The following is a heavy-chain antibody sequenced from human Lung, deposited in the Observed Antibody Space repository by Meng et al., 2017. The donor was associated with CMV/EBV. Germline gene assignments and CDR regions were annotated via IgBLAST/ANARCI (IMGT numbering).Heavy chain of an antibody. J-gene: IGHJ5*02. CDR2: ISTYKGDT. D-gene: IGHD3-22*01. Sequence: YSFSSYGISWVRQAPGQGLEWMGWISTYKGDTNDAQKVQGRVTMTTDTSTSTVYMELRSLRSDDTAVYYCARDFYESSGYKHDCVDPWGQGTLVTVSS. CDR1: YSFSSYG. V-gene: IGHV1-18*01. CDR3: ARDFYESSGYKHDCVDP.